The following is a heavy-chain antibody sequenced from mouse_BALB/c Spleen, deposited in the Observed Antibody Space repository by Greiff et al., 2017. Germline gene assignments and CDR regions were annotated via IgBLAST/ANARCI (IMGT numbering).Heavy chain of an antibody. J-gene: IGHJ2*01. CDR1: GFTFSSYT. CDR3: TRPTNYYGSSYGFDY. V-gene: IGHV5-6-4*01. CDR2: ISSGGSYT. Sequence: VESGGGLVKPGGSLKLSCAASGFTFSSYTMSWVRQTPEKRLEWVATISSGGSYTYYPDSVKGRFTISRDNAKNTLYLQMSSLKSEDTAMYYCTRPTNYYGSSYGFDYWGQGTTLTVSS. D-gene: IGHD1-1*01.